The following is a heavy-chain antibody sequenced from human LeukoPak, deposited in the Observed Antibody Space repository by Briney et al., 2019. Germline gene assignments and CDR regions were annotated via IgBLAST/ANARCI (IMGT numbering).Heavy chain of an antibody. CDR1: GGSISSGSYY. Sequence: SETLSLTCTVSGGSISSGSYYWSWIRQPAGKGLEWIGRIYTSGSTNYNPSLKCRVTISVDTSKNQFSLKLSSVTAADTAVYYCARDLYDSSGYYGAFDIWGQGTMVTVSS. V-gene: IGHV4-61*02. CDR2: IYTSGST. J-gene: IGHJ3*02. CDR3: ARDLYDSSGYYGAFDI. D-gene: IGHD3-22*01.